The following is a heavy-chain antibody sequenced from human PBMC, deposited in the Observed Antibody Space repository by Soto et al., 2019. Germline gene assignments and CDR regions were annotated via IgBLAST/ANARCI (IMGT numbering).Heavy chain of an antibody. Sequence: XGSLILSCVGSGVTFSSYAMSWVRQAPGMGPEWVSAIGGDGSTCYADSVRGRFTTSRDNSKNTVYVQMNSLRAEATAIYYCARDRNYPRDQFDTWGQGILVTVSS. CDR3: ARDRNYPRDQFDT. CDR1: GVTFSSYA. J-gene: IGHJ5*02. D-gene: IGHD1-7*01. CDR2: IGGDGST. V-gene: IGHV3-23*01.